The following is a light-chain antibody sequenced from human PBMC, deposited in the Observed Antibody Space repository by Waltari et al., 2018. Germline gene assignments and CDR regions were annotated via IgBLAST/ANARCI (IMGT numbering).Light chain of an antibody. CDR1: QGISTY. V-gene: IGKV1-9*01. Sequence: TFRASQGISTYLAWYQQKPGKAPKLLIYAAFTLQSGVPSRFSGSGGGTDFTLTISSLQPEDFATYFGQLLNSYPVFGGGTKVEIK. CDR3: QLLNSYPV. J-gene: IGKJ4*01. CDR2: AAF.